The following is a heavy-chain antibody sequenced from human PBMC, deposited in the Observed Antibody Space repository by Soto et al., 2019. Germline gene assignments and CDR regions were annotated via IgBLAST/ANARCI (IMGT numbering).Heavy chain of an antibody. Sequence: WETLSLTFIVSGESISSSSYYWGWIRQPPGKGLEWIGSIYYSGRTYYNPSFKSRVTISIDTSKNQFSLKLSSVTATDTAVYYCARQRTTVVTQAYVDHWGQGALVTV. CDR1: GESISSSSYY. CDR2: IYYSGRT. D-gene: IGHD2-21*02. V-gene: IGHV4-39*01. CDR3: ARQRTTVVTQAYVDH. J-gene: IGHJ4*02.